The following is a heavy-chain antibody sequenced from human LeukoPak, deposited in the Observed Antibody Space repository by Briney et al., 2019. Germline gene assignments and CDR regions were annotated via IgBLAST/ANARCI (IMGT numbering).Heavy chain of an antibody. V-gene: IGHV4-38-2*02. CDR1: GYSISSGYY. CDR3: ARDEVLDVDTASVFDY. D-gene: IGHD5-18*01. J-gene: IGHJ4*02. CDR2: IYHSGST. Sequence: SETLSLTCTVSGYSISSGYYWGWIRQPPGKGLEWIGSIYHSGSTYYNPSLKSRVTISVDTSKNQFSLKLSSVTAADTAVYYCARDEVLDVDTASVFDYWGQGTLVTVSS.